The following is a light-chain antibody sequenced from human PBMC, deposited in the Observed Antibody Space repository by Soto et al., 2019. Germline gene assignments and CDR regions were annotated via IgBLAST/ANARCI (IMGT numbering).Light chain of an antibody. Sequence: EMVLTQSPGTLSLSPGERATLSCRASQSVSSYSLAWYQKKPGQAPRLLIYGASSRAAGIPDRFSGSGSGTDFTLTISGLESEDFAVYYCQQCGSSSTFGQGTRLEIK. V-gene: IGKV3-20*01. J-gene: IGKJ5*01. CDR2: GAS. CDR3: QQCGSSST. CDR1: QSVSSYS.